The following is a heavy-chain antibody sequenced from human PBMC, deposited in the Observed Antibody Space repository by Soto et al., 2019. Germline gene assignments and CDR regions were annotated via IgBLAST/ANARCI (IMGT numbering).Heavy chain of an antibody. V-gene: IGHV4-34*01. CDR2: INHSGNT. D-gene: IGHD3-16*02. CDR3: GTTHTYDYVWGSYRYRFDY. J-gene: IGHJ4*02. CDR1: GGSFSGYY. Sequence: SETLSLTCAVYGGSFSGYYWSWIRQPPGKGLEWIVEINHSGNTNYNPSLKSRVAISVDTSKNQFSLKLRSVTAADTAVYYCGTTHTYDYVWGSYRYRFDYWGQGALVTVSS.